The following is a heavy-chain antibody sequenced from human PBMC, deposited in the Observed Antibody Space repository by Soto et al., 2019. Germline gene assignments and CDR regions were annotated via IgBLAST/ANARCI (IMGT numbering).Heavy chain of an antibody. CDR3: ARSFVVVTDFDY. D-gene: IGHD2-21*02. J-gene: IGHJ4*02. CDR1: GYTFTSYA. CDR2: INAGNGNT. Sequence: GASVKVSCKASGYTFTSYAMHWVRQAPGQRLEWMGWINAGNGNTKYSQKFQGRVTITRDTSANTAYMELSSLRSEDTAVYYCARSFVVVTDFDYWGQGTLLTVSS. V-gene: IGHV1-3*01.